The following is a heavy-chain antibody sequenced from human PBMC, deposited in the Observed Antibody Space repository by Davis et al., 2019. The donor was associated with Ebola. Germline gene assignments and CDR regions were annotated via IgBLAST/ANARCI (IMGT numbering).Heavy chain of an antibody. CDR3: VPGTWI. D-gene: IGHD5-18*01. CDR1: GFTFSSYA. J-gene: IGHJ4*02. Sequence: GGSLRLSCAASGFTFSSYAMHWVRQAPGKGLEWVAVISYDGSNKYYTDSVKGRFTISRDNSKNTLYLQMNTLRVEDTAVYYCVPGTWIRGQGTLVTVSS. V-gene: IGHV3-30-3*01. CDR2: ISYDGSNK.